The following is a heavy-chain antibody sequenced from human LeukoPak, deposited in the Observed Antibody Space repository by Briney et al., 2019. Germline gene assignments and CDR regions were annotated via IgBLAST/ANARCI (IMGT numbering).Heavy chain of an antibody. CDR2: ISWNSGSI. J-gene: IGHJ6*03. CDR3: AKDSLYCSGGSCLYYYYYMDV. CDR1: GFTFDDYA. D-gene: IGHD2-15*01. Sequence: GGSLRLSCAASGFTFDDYAMHWVRQAPGKGLEGVSGISWNSGSIGYADSVKGRFTISRDNAKNSLYLQMNSLRAEDTAVYYCAKDSLYCSGGSCLYYYYYMDVWGKGTTVTISS. V-gene: IGHV3-9*01.